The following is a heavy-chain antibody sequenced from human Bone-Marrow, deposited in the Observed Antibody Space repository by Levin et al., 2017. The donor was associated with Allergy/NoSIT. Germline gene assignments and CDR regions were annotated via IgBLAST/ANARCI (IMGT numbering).Heavy chain of an antibody. CDR3: ARPGVATVALRIYYFDV. CDR1: GYKFTDYW. CDR2: IYPDDSDT. V-gene: IGHV5-51*01. D-gene: IGHD5-12*01. J-gene: IGHJ4*02. Sequence: GESLKISCRTSGYKFTDYWIGWVRQLPGKGLEWIGIIYPDDSDTRYGPSFEGQVIISAEKSINTAYLDWSSLRASDTAVYYCARPGVATVALRIYYFDVWGVGTLVTVSS.